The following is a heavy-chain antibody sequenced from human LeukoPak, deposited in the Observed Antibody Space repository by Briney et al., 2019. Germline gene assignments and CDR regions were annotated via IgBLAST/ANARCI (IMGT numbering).Heavy chain of an antibody. CDR2: IYPGDYDT. D-gene: IGHD1-26*01. V-gene: IGHV5-51*01. J-gene: IGHJ5*02. Sequence: GESLKISCKGTGYSFSDFWMVWVRPMPGPGLEWKRIIYPGDYDTRYSLSFQGQVTISADKSLSTAYLQWSSLKASDTAMYYCARSGARAQNLDSWGQGTLVTVST. CDR1: GYSFSDFW. CDR3: ARSGARAQNLDS.